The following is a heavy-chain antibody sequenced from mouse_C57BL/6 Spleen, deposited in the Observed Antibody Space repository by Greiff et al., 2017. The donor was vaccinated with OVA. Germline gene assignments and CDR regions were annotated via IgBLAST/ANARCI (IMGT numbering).Heavy chain of an antibody. CDR1: GFTFTDYY. CDR2: IRNKANGYTT. J-gene: IGHJ2*01. Sequence: EVQGVESGGGLVQPGGSLSLSCAASGFTFTDYYMSWVRQPPGKALEWLGFIRNKANGYTTEYSASVKGLFTISRDNSQSILYLQMNALRAEDSATYYCARYMTMAHFDYWGQGTTLTVSS. V-gene: IGHV7-3*01. CDR3: ARYMTMAHFDY. D-gene: IGHD1-1*02.